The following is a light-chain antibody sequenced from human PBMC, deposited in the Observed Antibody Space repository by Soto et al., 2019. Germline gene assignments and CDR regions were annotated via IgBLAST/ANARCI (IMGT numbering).Light chain of an antibody. CDR1: SSDVGGYNY. J-gene: IGLJ1*01. V-gene: IGLV2-14*01. CDR3: SSYTGSTSYV. CDR2: DVS. Sequence: QSALTQPASVSGSPGQSITISCTGTSSDVGGYNYVSWYQQHPGKAPKLMIYDVSYRPSGVSNRFSGSKSGDTASLTTSGLRAEDEADYYCSSYTGSTSYVFGTGTKVTVL.